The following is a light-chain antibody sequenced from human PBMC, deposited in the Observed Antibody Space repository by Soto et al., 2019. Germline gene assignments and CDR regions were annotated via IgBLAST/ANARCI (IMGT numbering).Light chain of an antibody. Sequence: DIQMTQSPSTLSASVGDRVTITCRASQSMRSWLAWYQQKPGKAPKLLIYKASSLESGVPSRFSGSGSGTEFTLTITGLQPDDVATYYYQPYNSYPRPFGQGTQVDIK. CDR2: KAS. CDR3: QPYNSYPRP. J-gene: IGKJ1*01. V-gene: IGKV1-5*03. CDR1: QSMRSW.